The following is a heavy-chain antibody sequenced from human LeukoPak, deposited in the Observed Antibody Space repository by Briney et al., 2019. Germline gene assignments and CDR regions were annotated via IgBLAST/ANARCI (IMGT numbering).Heavy chain of an antibody. Sequence: GGSLRLSCAASGFTFSSYSMNWVRQAPGKGLEWVSSITSSSSYIYYADSVKGRFTISRDKAKNSLYLQMNSLRAEDTAVYYCATFGVRGVISYWGQGTLVTVSS. V-gene: IGHV3-21*01. CDR2: ITSSSSYI. J-gene: IGHJ4*02. CDR3: ATFGVRGVISY. D-gene: IGHD3-10*01. CDR1: GFTFSSYS.